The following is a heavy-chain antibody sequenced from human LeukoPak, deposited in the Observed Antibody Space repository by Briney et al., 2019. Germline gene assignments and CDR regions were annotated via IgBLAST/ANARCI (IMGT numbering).Heavy chain of an antibody. CDR2: MNPNSGNT. D-gene: IGHD3-3*01. Sequence: ASVKVSCKASGGTFSSYAINWVRQATGQGLEWMGWMNPNSGNTGYAQKFQGRVTMTRNTSISTAYMELSSLRSEDTAVYYCARAPYYDFWSGEVDYWGQGTLVTVSS. CDR3: ARAPYYDFWSGEVDY. CDR1: GGTFSSYA. J-gene: IGHJ4*02. V-gene: IGHV1-8*02.